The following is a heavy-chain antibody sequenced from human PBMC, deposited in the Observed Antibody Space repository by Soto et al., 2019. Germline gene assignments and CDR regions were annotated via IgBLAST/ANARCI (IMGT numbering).Heavy chain of an antibody. D-gene: IGHD1-1*01. V-gene: IGHV3-13*01. CDR3: ARVPGTTGTTRYYFDY. Sequence: ESGGGLVQPGGSLRLSCAASGFTFSSYDMHWVRQATGKGLEWVSAIGTAGDTYYPGSVKGRFTISRENAKNSLYLQMNSLRAEDTAVYYCARVPGTTGTTRYYFDYWGQGTLVTVSS. CDR1: GFTFSSYD. CDR2: IGTAGDT. J-gene: IGHJ4*02.